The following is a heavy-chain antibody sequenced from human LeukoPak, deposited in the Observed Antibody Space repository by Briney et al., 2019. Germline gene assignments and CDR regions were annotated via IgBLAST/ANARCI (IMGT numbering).Heavy chain of an antibody. Sequence: SETLSLTCTVSGGSISSYYWSWIRQPPGKGLEWIGYIYTSGSTNYNPSLKSRVTISVDTSKNQFSLKLSSVTAADTAVYYCASLTHSSWYGYYFDYWGQGTLVTVSS. V-gene: IGHV4-4*09. CDR2: IYTSGST. CDR1: GGSISSYY. D-gene: IGHD6-13*01. J-gene: IGHJ4*02. CDR3: ASLTHSSWYGYYFDY.